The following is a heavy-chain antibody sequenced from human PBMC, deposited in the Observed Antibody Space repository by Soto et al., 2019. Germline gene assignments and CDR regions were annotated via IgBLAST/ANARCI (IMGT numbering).Heavy chain of an antibody. D-gene: IGHD6-19*01. V-gene: IGHV4-34*01. J-gene: IGHJ6*02. CDR3: ARELAVAGYYYYGMDV. Sequence: SETRSLACAVKSAAFPGNYRTWICQPPGTGLVWIGEINHSGSTNYNPSLKSRVTISVDTSKNQFSLKLTSVTAADTAVYYCARELAVAGYYYYGMDVWGQGTTVS. CDR2: INHSGST. CDR1: SAAFPGNY.